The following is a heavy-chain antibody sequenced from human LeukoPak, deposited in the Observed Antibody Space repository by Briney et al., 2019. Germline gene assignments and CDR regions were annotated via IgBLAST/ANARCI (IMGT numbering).Heavy chain of an antibody. CDR2: IYYSGST. CDR1: GGSISSGGYY. Sequence: PSETLSLTCTVSGGSISSGGYYWSWIRQHPGKGLECIGYIYYSGSTYYNPSLKSRVTISVDTSKNQFSLKLSSVTAADTAVYYCARSRDGYNLAFDYWGQGTLVTVSS. J-gene: IGHJ4*02. V-gene: IGHV4-31*03. CDR3: ARSRDGYNLAFDY. D-gene: IGHD5-24*01.